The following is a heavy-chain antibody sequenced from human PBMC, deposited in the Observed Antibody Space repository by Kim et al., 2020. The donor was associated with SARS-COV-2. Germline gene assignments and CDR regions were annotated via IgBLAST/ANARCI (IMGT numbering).Heavy chain of an antibody. V-gene: IGHV4-59*01. D-gene: IGHD4-17*01. CDR3: ARVRTVTTWAFDI. CDR2: IYYSGST. Sequence: SETLSLTCTVSGGSISSYYWSWIRQPPGKGLEWIGYIYYSGSTNYNPSLKSRVTISVDTSKNQFSLKLSSVTAADTAVYYCARVRTVTTWAFDIWGQGTMVTVSS. CDR1: GGSISSYY. J-gene: IGHJ3*02.